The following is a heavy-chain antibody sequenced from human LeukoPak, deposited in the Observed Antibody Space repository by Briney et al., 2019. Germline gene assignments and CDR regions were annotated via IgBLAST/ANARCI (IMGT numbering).Heavy chain of an antibody. D-gene: IGHD6-13*01. CDR1: GYTFTGYY. CDR3: ARDMVRIAAAGNYYYYYMDV. Sequence: ASVKVSCKASGYTFTGYYMHWVRQAPGQGLEWMGWINPNSGGTNYAQKFQGRVTMTRDTSISTAYMELSRLRSDDTAVYYCARDMVRIAAAGNYYYYYMDVWGKGTTVTVS. CDR2: INPNSGGT. J-gene: IGHJ6*03. V-gene: IGHV1-2*02.